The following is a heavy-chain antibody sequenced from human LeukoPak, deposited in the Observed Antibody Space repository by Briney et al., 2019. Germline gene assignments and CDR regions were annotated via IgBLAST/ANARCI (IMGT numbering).Heavy chain of an antibody. J-gene: IGHJ4*02. Sequence: SETLSLTCTVSGGSITSYYWSWIRQPPGRGLEWIGYIYNSGSTNYNPSLKSRVTISVDTSKNQFSLKLSSVTAADTAVYYCARLYSSSLGRVFDYWGQGTLVTVSS. V-gene: IGHV4-59*01. CDR3: ARLYSSSLGRVFDY. CDR2: IYNSGST. CDR1: GGSITSYY. D-gene: IGHD4-11*01.